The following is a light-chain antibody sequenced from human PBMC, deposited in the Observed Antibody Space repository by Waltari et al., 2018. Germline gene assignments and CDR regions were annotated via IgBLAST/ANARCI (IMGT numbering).Light chain of an antibody. CDR1: ESIASP. V-gene: IGKV3-11*01. CDR2: DTS. Sequence: EIVLTQSPATLSLSPGDRATLSCRASESIASPLVWYQQKPGQPPRILIYDTSNRAAGIPARFSGSGSGTDFTLTISSLQPEDFATYFCQQSHSNPITFGGGTKVDIK. CDR3: QQSHSNPIT. J-gene: IGKJ4*01.